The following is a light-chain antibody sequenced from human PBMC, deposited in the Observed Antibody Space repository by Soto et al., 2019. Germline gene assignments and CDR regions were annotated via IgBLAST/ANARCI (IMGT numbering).Light chain of an antibody. CDR1: QSLVDSGGNTY. CDR2: KVS. V-gene: IGKV2-30*01. Sequence: DVVMTQSPLSLPVTLGQPASISCRSSQSLVDSGGNTYLNWFLQRPGQSPRRLIYKVSNRDSGVPDRFSGSGSGTDFTLKISRVEAEDVGVYYCMQGAHWPWTFGQGTKVEIK. CDR3: MQGAHWPWT. J-gene: IGKJ1*01.